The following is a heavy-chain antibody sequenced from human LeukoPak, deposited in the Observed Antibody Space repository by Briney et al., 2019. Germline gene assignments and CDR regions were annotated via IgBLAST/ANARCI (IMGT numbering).Heavy chain of an antibody. D-gene: IGHD6-13*01. CDR3: ARGYYSSSRFDS. J-gene: IGHJ4*02. Sequence: GGSLRLSCAASGFPFSNYWMHWVRQAPGKGLVWVSRVNSDGSTSNYADSVKGRFTISRDNAENTLYMRMNSLRPEDTAVYYCARGYYSSSRFDSWGQGTLVTVSS. CDR2: VNSDGSTS. V-gene: IGHV3-74*01. CDR1: GFPFSNYW.